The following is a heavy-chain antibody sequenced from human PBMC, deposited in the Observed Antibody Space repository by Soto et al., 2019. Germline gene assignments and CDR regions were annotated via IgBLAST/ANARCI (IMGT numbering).Heavy chain of an antibody. D-gene: IGHD3-3*01. CDR2: ISAYNGNT. V-gene: IGHV1-18*01. J-gene: IGHJ6*02. CDR3: ARVRFLEWLWEPYYYSGMDV. CDR1: GYTFTSYG. Sequence: GASVKVSCKASGYTFTSYGISWVRQAPGQGLEWMGWISAYNGNTNYAQKLQGRVTMTTDTSTSTAYMELRSLRSDDTAVYYCARVRFLEWLWEPYYYSGMDVWGQGTTVPVSS.